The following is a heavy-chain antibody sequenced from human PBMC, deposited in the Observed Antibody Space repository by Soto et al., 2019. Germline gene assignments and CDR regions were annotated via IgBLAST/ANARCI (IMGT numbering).Heavy chain of an antibody. V-gene: IGHV1-18*01. CDR1: GYTFSNYG. D-gene: IGHD6-13*01. J-gene: IGHJ6*02. CDR3: ARGTGSSSSNTMDV. Sequence: ASVKVSCKAGGYTFSNYGISWVRQAPGQGLEWMGWISAYNGNTNYAQKLQGRVTMTTDTSTSTAYMELRSLRSHDTAVYYCARGTGSSSSNTMDVWGQGTTVTLSS. CDR2: ISAYNGNT.